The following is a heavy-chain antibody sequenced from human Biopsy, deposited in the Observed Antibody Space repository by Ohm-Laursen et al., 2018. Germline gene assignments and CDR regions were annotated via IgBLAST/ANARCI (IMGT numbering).Heavy chain of an antibody. J-gene: IGHJ6*02. Sequence: SQTLSLTCTVSGGAISTDGDYWSWIRQHPGKGLEWIAYIYHSGITFSNPSLGSRITISVNTSANRFSLSLTSVTAADTAVYYCARVEGEQLINSGMDVWGQGTTVTVSS. CDR3: ARVEGEQLINSGMDV. CDR1: GGAISTDGDY. D-gene: IGHD1-1*01. CDR2: IYHSGIT. V-gene: IGHV4-31*03.